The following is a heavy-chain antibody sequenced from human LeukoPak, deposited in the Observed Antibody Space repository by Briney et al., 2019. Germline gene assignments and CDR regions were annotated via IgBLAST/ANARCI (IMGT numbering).Heavy chain of an antibody. J-gene: IGHJ4*02. D-gene: IGHD2-21*02. Sequence: GGSLRLSCAASGFTFSSDVMSWVRQAPGKGLEWVSRISSSGAGTFYADSVKGRFTISRDNSKNTVDLQMNSLRAEDTAVYSCARVTFGFSNYWGQGTLVTVSS. CDR1: GFTFSSDV. V-gene: IGHV3-23*01. CDR2: ISSSGAGT. CDR3: ARVTFGFSNY.